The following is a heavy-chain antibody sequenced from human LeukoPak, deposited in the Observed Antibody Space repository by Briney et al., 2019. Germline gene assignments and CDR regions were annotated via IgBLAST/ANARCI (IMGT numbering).Heavy chain of an antibody. CDR2: MSFDGSNI. Sequence: PGGSLRLSCAASGFTFSSCDLHWVRQAPGKGLEWVALMSFDGSNIYHADSVKGRFTISRDTSKNTLYLQMNSPRAEDTAVYYCARDRAYQATTGYYGYWGQGTLVTVSS. D-gene: IGHD3-9*01. V-gene: IGHV3-30*03. CDR1: GFTFSSCD. J-gene: IGHJ4*02. CDR3: ARDRAYQATTGYYGY.